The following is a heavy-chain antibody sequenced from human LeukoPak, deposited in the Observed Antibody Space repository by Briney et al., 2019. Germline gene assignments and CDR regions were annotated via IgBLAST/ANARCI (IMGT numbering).Heavy chain of an antibody. CDR1: GFPFSSYG. CDR2: ISASGDVI. CDR3: AIDYGSGSYYPY. Sequence: GGFLRLSCAASGFPFSSYGMSWVRQGPVKGLEWVSSISASGDVIFLVDSVKGRFIVSRDNSQNTLSLQMNSLRVEDTAIYYCAIDYGSGSYYPYWGQGTLVTVSS. J-gene: IGHJ4*02. V-gene: IGHV3-23*01. D-gene: IGHD3-10*01.